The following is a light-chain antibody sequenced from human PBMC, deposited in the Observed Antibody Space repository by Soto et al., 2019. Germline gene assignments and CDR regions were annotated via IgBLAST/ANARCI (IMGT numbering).Light chain of an antibody. V-gene: IGKV1-12*01. CDR1: RAIGDR. Sequence: DIQMTESLFSLSATAVDTATITLRASRAIGDRLAWFQQKPGKAPRFLIQTASNLQGGVPSRFSGSGSGTEFILSINSLQPEDIGTYYCLQVYSFPRRFGQGTKVDI. CDR3: LQVYSFPRR. CDR2: TAS. J-gene: IGKJ1*01.